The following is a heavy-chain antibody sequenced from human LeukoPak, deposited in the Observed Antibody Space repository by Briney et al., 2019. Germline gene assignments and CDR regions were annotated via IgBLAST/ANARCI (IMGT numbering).Heavy chain of an antibody. CDR1: GYTFTGYY. D-gene: IGHD4-17*01. J-gene: IGHJ4*02. CDR3: ARTGYGERSFDY. Sequence: ASVKVSCKASGYTFTGYYMHWVRQAPGQGLEWMGWINPSGGGTNYAQKFQGRVTMTRDPSTSTVFMELSSLISEDTAVYYCARTGYGERSFDYWGQGTLVTVSS. V-gene: IGHV1-46*01. CDR2: INPSGGGT.